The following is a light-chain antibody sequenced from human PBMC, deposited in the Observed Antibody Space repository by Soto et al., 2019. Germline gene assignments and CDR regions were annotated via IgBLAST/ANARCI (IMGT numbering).Light chain of an antibody. Sequence: EIVMTQSPATLSVSPGERPTLSCRASRSVSSNLAWYQQKPGQAPRLLIYGASTRATGIPARFSGSGSGTEFTLTISSLQSEDFAVYYCQQYNNWPRTFGQGTKLEIK. CDR1: RSVSSN. CDR2: GAS. CDR3: QQYNNWPRT. J-gene: IGKJ2*01. V-gene: IGKV3-15*01.